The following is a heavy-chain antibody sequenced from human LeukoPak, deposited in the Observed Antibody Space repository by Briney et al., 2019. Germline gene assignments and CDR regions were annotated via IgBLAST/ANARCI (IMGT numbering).Heavy chain of an antibody. D-gene: IGHD3-10*01. CDR2: ISGNGAHT. CDR3: AYYGSGSYSTDY. V-gene: IGHV3-23*01. CDR1: EITFSTYA. J-gene: IGHJ4*02. Sequence: GGSLRLSCVTSEITFSTYAMSWVRQAPGKGLEWVSSISGNGAHTYYADSVRGRFTISRDNSKNTLYLQMNSLRAEDTAVYYCAYYGSGSYSTDYWGQGTLVTVSS.